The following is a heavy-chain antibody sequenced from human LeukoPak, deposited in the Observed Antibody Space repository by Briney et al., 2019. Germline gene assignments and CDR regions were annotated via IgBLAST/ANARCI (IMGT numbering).Heavy chain of an antibody. J-gene: IGHJ4*02. CDR1: GFTFSSYA. V-gene: IGHV3-23*01. Sequence: GGTLRLSCAASGFTFSSYAMSWVRQAPGKGLEWVSPISGSGSSTYYADSVKGRFTISRDNSKNTLYLQMNSLRAEDTAVYYCAKGVAVASPYYFDYWGQGTLVTVSS. CDR3: AKGVAVASPYYFDY. D-gene: IGHD6-19*01. CDR2: ISGSGSST.